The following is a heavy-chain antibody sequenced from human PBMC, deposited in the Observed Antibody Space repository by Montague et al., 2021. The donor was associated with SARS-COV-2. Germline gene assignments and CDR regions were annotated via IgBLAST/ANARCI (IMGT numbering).Heavy chain of an antibody. CDR1: GGSISSGGYY. V-gene: IGHV4-31*11. CDR3: ARVKTPRHYDILTGYSKYYGMDV. CDR2: IYYSGST. J-gene: IGHJ6*02. D-gene: IGHD3-9*01. Sequence: TLSLTCAVSGGSISSGGYYWSWIRQHPGKGLEWIGYIYYSGSTYYNPSLKSRVTISVDTSKNQFSLKLSSVTAADTAVYYCARVKTPRHYDILTGYSKYYGMDVWGQGTTVTVSS.